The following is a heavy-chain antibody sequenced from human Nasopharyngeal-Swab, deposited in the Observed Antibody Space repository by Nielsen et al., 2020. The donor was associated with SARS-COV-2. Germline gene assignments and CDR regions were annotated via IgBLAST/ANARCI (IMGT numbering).Heavy chain of an antibody. CDR1: GESLSSYY. J-gene: IGHJ3*01. CDR3: ARLWPTVTTQ. CDR2: INNTGSPNTGTT. D-gene: IGHD4-17*01. Sequence: SETLSLTCGVYGESLSSYYWGWIRQLPGKGREWISEINNTGSPNTGTTNYTPSPTRRITISVDTSKNQVSLKLNSVTAPDTALYYCARLWPTVTTQWGQGTMVTVSS. V-gene: IGHV4-34*01.